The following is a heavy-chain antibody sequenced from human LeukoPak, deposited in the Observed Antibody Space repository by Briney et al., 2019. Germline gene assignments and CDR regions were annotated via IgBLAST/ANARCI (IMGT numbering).Heavy chain of an antibody. V-gene: IGHV3-11*01. CDR1: GFTFSDYY. D-gene: IGHD6-19*01. J-gene: IGHJ4*02. CDR3: AREVMGVAVTGTIDY. Sequence: PGGSLRLSCAASGFTFSDYYMSWIRQAPGKGLEWVSYITSSGGTIYYADSVKGRFTISRDNAKSSLYLQMKSLSADDTAVYYCAREVMGVAVTGTIDYWGQGTLVTVSS. CDR2: ITSSGGTI.